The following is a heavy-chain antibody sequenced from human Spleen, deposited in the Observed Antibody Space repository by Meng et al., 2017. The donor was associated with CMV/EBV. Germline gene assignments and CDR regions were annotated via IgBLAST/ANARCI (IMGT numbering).Heavy chain of an antibody. CDR2: IRISGTTI. CDR1: GFAFSEYS. D-gene: IGHD3-16*01. CDR3: TRGITFSDPYFGY. V-gene: IGHV3-11*01. J-gene: IGHJ4*02. Sequence: ASGFAFSEYSMSWIRQASGKGLEWISHIRISGTTIYYADSVKGRFTISRDNAKNTLYLQMNSLRAEDTAVYYCTRGITFSDPYFGYWGQGTLVTVSS.